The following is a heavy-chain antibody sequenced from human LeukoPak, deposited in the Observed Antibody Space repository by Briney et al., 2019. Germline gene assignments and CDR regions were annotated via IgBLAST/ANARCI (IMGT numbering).Heavy chain of an antibody. CDR3: ATSGTTVVPNDY. J-gene: IGHJ4*02. CDR2: IYYSGST. V-gene: IGHV4-59*01. Sequence: SETLSLTCPVSGGSISSYYWSWIRQPPGKGLEWIGYIYYSGSTNYNPSLKSRVTISVDTSKNQFSLKLSAVTAADTAVYYCATSGTTVVPNDYWGQGTLVTVSS. D-gene: IGHD4-17*01. CDR1: GGSISSYY.